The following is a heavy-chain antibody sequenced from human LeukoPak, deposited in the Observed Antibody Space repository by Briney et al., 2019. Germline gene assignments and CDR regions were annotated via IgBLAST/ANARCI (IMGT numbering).Heavy chain of an antibody. J-gene: IGHJ6*03. Sequence: KSGGSLRLSCAASGFTFSSYSMNWVRQAPGKGLEWVSSISSSSSYIYYADSVKGRFTISRDNAKNSLYLQMNSLRAEDTAVYYCARDSRLTIFGVVIISPMDVWGKGTTVTVSS. D-gene: IGHD3-3*01. CDR3: ARDSRLTIFGVVIISPMDV. CDR2: ISSSSSYI. V-gene: IGHV3-21*01. CDR1: GFTFSSYS.